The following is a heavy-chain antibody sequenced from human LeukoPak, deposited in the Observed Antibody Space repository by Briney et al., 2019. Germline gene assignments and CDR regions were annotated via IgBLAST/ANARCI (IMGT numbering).Heavy chain of an antibody. CDR1: GYSFTNYG. CDR3: AKDGTLGITAGAYDHHHYGMDV. CDR2: ISPYNGNK. J-gene: IGHJ6*02. V-gene: IGHV1-18*01. Sequence: ASVKVSCKAAGYSFTNYGISWVRQAPGQGLEWMGWISPYNGNKKYAPNLQGRVTLSTDTSMGSAYMELRSLRSDDTAVYYCAKDGTLGITAGAYDHHHYGMDVWGQGTTVTVSS. D-gene: IGHD6-13*01.